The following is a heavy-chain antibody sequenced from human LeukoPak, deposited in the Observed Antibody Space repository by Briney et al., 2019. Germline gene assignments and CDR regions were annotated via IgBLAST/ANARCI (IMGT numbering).Heavy chain of an antibody. V-gene: IGHV1-46*01. CDR3: TRDLGTYTSYGSIFFDY. J-gene: IGHJ4*02. Sequence: ASVKVSCKASGYTFTSYYMHWVRQAPGQGLEWMGIINPSGGSTSYAQKFQGRVTMTRDTSTSTVYMELRSLRSDDTAVFYCTRDLGTYTSYGSIFFDYWGQGTLVTVSS. D-gene: IGHD3-10*01. CDR2: INPSGGST. CDR1: GYTFTSYY.